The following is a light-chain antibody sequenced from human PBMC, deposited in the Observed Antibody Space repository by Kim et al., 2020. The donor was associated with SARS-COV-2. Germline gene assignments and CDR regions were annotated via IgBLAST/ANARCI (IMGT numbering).Light chain of an antibody. Sequence: PGKTTRITWRGDKVRSKHVNWYQQKPGQAPVLVIYYESDRPSGIPERFSGSNAGNTVTLTIRGVEAGDEADYYCQVRDSSSNHVVFGEGTQLTVL. CDR3: QVRDSSSNHVV. J-gene: IGLJ2*01. CDR2: YES. CDR1: KVRSKH. V-gene: IGLV3-21*04.